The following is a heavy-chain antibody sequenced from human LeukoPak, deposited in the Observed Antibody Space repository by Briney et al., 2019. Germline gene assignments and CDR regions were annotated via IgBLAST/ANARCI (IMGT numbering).Heavy chain of an antibody. CDR3: ARSGHCSGTSCYAEGIDY. CDR1: GYTFTRSG. J-gene: IGHJ4*02. Sequence: ASVKVSCKTSGYTFTRSGTTWVRQAPGQGLEWMGWISGYNGDTAYAQMFQGRVTMTTDTSTSTASMELRSLRSDDTAVYYCARSGHCSGTSCYAEGIDYWGQGTLVTVSS. D-gene: IGHD2-2*01. V-gene: IGHV1-18*01. CDR2: ISGYNGDT.